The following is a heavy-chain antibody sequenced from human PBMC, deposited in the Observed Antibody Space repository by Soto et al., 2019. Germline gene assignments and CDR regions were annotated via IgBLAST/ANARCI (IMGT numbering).Heavy chain of an antibody. CDR1: GYTFTKYS. J-gene: IGHJ4*02. Sequence: ASVKVSCKASGYTFTKYSMHWVRQAPGQRLEWMGWINAGNGNTKYSQKFQDRVTITRDTSANIVYMELSSLRSEDTAVYYCARGTVGAAYWGQGTLVTVSS. V-gene: IGHV1-3*01. CDR2: INAGNGNT. D-gene: IGHD1-26*01. CDR3: ARGTVGAAY.